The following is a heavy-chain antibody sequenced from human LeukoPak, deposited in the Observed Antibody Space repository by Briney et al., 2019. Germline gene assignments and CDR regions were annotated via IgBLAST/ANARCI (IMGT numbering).Heavy chain of an antibody. CDR3: ARDGVDFGTVLDY. J-gene: IGHJ4*02. D-gene: IGHD3-3*01. CDR2: INGGNGYT. V-gene: IGHV1-3*01. CDR1: GYIFINYA. Sequence: ASVKVSCKASGYIFINYAVHWVRQAPGQRLEWMGWINGGNGYTDYSQNFQGRVTITRDKSATTVYMEMSGLRSDDTAVYYCARDGVDFGTVLDYWGQGTLVTVSS.